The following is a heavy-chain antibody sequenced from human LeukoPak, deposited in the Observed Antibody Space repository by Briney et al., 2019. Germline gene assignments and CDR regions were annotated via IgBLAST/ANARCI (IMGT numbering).Heavy chain of an antibody. Sequence: KESGPTLVKPTQTLTLTCTFSGFSLTTSGVGVGWIRQPPGKALEWLALIYWDDDKRYSPSLTSRLIITKDTSKNQVVLTMTNMDPVDTATYYCAQWRRNWFDPWGQGTLVTVSS. D-gene: IGHD3-3*01. CDR3: AQWRRNWFDP. CDR1: GFSLTTSGVG. CDR2: IYWDDDK. V-gene: IGHV2-5*02. J-gene: IGHJ5*02.